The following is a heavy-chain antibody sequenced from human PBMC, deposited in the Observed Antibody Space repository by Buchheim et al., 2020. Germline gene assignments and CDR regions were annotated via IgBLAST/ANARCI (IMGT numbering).Heavy chain of an antibody. D-gene: IGHD6-13*01. CDR2: INESGGAT. J-gene: IGHJ4*02. Sequence: EVQLLESGGGLVQPGGSLRLSCAASGFTFGRYTMGWVRQAPGKGLEWVSDINESGGATWYEDSVRGRFTISRDNSETTLFLQMNSLRGEDTAVYFCARAGRASWYDYWGQGTL. CDR1: GFTFGRYT. V-gene: IGHV3-23*01. CDR3: ARAGRASWYDY.